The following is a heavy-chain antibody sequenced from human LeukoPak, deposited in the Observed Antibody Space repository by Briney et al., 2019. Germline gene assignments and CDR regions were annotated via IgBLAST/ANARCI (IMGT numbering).Heavy chain of an antibody. CDR1: GYSISSGYY. CDR2: INHSGST. V-gene: IGHV4-38-2*02. CDR3: ARYSRWSHVNYNWFDP. D-gene: IGHD3-3*01. Sequence: SETLSLTCTVSGYSISSGYYWSWIRQPPGKGLEWIGEINHSGSTNYNPSLKSRVTISVDTSKNQFSLKLSSVTAADTAVYYCARYSRWSHVNYNWFDPWGQGTLVTVSS. J-gene: IGHJ5*02.